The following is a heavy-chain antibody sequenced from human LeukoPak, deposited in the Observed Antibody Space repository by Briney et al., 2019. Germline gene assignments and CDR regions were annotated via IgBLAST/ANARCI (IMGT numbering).Heavy chain of an antibody. CDR1: GYTFTSYA. Sequence: GASVKVSCKASGYTFTSYAISWVRQAPGQELEWMGWISAYNGNTNYAQKLQGRVTMTTDTSTSTASMELRSLRSDDTAVYYCARTYYYDSSGYYDYWGQGTLVTVSS. V-gene: IGHV1-18*01. D-gene: IGHD3-22*01. CDR2: ISAYNGNT. CDR3: ARTYYYDSSGYYDY. J-gene: IGHJ4*02.